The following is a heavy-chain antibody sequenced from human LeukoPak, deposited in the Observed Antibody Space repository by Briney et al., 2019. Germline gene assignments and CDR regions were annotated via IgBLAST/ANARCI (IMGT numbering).Heavy chain of an antibody. V-gene: IGHV3-23*01. D-gene: IGHD6-19*01. CDR2: ISGNAVGT. Sequence: GGSLRLSCAASGFTFSSYGMSWVRQAPGKGLEWVSSISGNAVGTYYADSVKGRFTISRDNSKNTLYMQMNSLRVGDTAVYYCAKYGIVVAGKGLPDWWGQGTLVTVSS. CDR1: GFTFSSYG. J-gene: IGHJ4*02. CDR3: AKYGIVVAGKGLPDW.